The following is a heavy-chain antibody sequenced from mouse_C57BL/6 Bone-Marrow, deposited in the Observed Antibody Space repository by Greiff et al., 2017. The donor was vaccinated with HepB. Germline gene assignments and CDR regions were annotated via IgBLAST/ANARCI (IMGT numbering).Heavy chain of an antibody. V-gene: IGHV5-4*01. Sequence: QLVESGGGLVKPGGSLKLSCAASGFTFSSYAMSWVRQTPEKRLEWVATISDGGSYTYYPDNVKGRFTISRDNAKNNLYLQMSHLKSEDTAMYYCARDRGLRRRGDYAMDYWGQGTSVTVSS. CDR3: ARDRGLRRRGDYAMDY. J-gene: IGHJ4*01. CDR2: ISDGGSYT. D-gene: IGHD2-4*01. CDR1: GFTFSSYA.